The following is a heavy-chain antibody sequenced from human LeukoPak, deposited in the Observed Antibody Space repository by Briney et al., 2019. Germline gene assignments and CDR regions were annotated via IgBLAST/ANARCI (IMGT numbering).Heavy chain of an antibody. CDR1: GFTFDDYA. Sequence: PGRSLRLSCAAPGFTFDDYAMHWVRQAPGKGLEWVSGISWNSGSIGYADSVKGRFTISRDNAKNSLYLQMNSLRAEDTALYYCAKGGYCSSTSCYFDYWGQGTLVTVSS. V-gene: IGHV3-9*01. CDR3: AKGGYCSSTSCYFDY. CDR2: ISWNSGSI. J-gene: IGHJ4*02. D-gene: IGHD2-2*01.